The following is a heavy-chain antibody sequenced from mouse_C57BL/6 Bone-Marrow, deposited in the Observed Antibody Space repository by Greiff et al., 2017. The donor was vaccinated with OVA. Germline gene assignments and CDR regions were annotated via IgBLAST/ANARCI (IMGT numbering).Heavy chain of an antibody. CDR2: ISSGGDYI. CDR3: TRVPYDYDAWFAY. V-gene: IGHV5-9-1*02. CDR1: GFTFSSYA. J-gene: IGHJ3*01. D-gene: IGHD2-4*01. Sequence: EVKVEESGEGLVKPGGSLKLSCAASGFTFSSYAMSWVRQTPEKRLEWVAYISSGGDYIYYADTVKGRFTISRDNARNTLYLQMSSLKSEDTAMYYCTRVPYDYDAWFAYWGQGTLVTVSA.